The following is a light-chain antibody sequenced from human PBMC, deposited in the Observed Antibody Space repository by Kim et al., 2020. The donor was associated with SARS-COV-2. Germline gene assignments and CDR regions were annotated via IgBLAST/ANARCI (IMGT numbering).Light chain of an antibody. CDR1: SNDVGGYNY. CDR2: DVT. J-gene: IGLJ3*02. CDR3: NSYTRSSPWV. V-gene: IGLV2-14*04. Sequence: GQSITLSCTGTSNDVGGYNYVSWYQQHPGKAPKLIIYDVTERPSGVSNRFSGSKSGNTASLTISGLQAEDEADYYCNSYTRSSPWVFGGGTQLTVL.